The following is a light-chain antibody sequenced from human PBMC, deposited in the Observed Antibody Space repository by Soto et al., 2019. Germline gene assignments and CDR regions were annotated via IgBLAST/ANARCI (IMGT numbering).Light chain of an antibody. Sequence: DIQMTQSPSTLSASVGDRVTITCRASQSISSWLAWYQQKPGKAPKLLIYKASSLEIGVPSRFSGSGSGTEFTLTISSLQPDDFETYYCQQYNRYSWTFGQGTKVEIK. CDR3: QQYNRYSWT. J-gene: IGKJ1*01. V-gene: IGKV1-5*03. CDR2: KAS. CDR1: QSISSW.